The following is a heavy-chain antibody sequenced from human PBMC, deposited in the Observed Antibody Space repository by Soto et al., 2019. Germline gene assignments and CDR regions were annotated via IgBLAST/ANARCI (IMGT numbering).Heavy chain of an antibody. CDR1: GFTFSSYS. CDR2: ISSSSSTI. CDR3: ARPRDRSNMGEAFDY. V-gene: IGHV3-48*02. D-gene: IGHD3-10*01. J-gene: IGHJ4*02. Sequence: EVQLVESGGGLVQPGGSLRLSCAASGFTFSSYSMNWVRQAPGKWLEWVSYISSSSSTIYSADSVKGRFTISRDNAKNSLYRQMNSLRDEDTAVYYCARPRDRSNMGEAFDYWGQGTLVTVSS.